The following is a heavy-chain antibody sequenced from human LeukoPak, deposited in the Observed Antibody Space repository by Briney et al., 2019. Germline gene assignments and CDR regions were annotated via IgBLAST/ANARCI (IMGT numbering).Heavy chain of an antibody. V-gene: IGHV4-30-2*01. CDR3: ARGPTSSSHGMDV. CDR1: GGSISSGGYS. J-gene: IGHJ6*02. Sequence: SQTLSLTCAVSGGSISSGGYSWSWIRQPPGKGLEWIGYMYHSGSTYYNPSLKSRVTISVDTSKNQFSLKLSSVTAADTAVYYCARGPTSSSHGMDVWGQGTTVTVSS. D-gene: IGHD6-6*01. CDR2: MYHSGST.